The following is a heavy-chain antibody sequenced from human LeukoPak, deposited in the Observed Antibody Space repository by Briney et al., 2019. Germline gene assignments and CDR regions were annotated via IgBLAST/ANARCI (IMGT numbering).Heavy chain of an antibody. CDR1: GGSISSYY. V-gene: IGHV4-4*07. CDR2: IYTSGST. D-gene: IGHD2-2*01. CDR3: ARGPSIVVVPPSTSVDWFDP. J-gene: IGHJ5*02. Sequence: SETLSLTCTVSGGSISSYYWSWIRQPAGKGLEWIGRIYTSGSTNYNPSLKSRVTMSVDMSKNQFSLKLSSVTAADTAVYYCARGPSIVVVPPSTSVDWFDPWGQGTLVTVSS.